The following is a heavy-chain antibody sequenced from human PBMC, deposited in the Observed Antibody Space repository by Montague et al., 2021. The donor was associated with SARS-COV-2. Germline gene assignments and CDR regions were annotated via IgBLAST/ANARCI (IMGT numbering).Heavy chain of an antibody. J-gene: IGHJ4*02. CDR3: ARDPNSTYYYGSGIVY. V-gene: IGHV3-33*01. Sequence: SLRLSCAASGFTFSSYGMHWVRQAPGKGLEWVAVIWYDGSNKYYADSVKGRFTISRDNSKNTLYLQMNSLRAEDTAVYYCARDPNSTYYYGSGIVYWGQGTLVTVSS. CDR2: IWYDGSNK. CDR1: GFTFSSYG. D-gene: IGHD3-10*01.